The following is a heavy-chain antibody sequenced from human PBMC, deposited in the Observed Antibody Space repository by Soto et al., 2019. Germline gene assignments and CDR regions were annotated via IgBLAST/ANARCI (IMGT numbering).Heavy chain of an antibody. V-gene: IGHV3-30-3*01. CDR1: GFTFSSYA. CDR3: ARDAMVRGVTLYYYYGMDV. Sequence: GASLKISCAASGFTFSSYAMHWVRQAPGKGLEWVAVISYDGSNKYYADSVKGRFTISRDNSKNTLYLQMNSLRAEDTAVYYCARDAMVRGVTLYYYYGMDVWGQGTTVTSP. D-gene: IGHD3-10*01. J-gene: IGHJ6*02. CDR2: ISYDGSNK.